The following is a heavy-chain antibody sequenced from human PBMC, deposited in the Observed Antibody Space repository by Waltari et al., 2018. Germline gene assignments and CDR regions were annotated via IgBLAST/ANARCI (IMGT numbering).Heavy chain of an antibody. V-gene: IGHV3-33*01. Sequence: QVQLVESGGGVVHSGRSLRLSCVGSGFPFTNPGMNWVRQAPGKGLEWVAVIWYDGSNKNYVDSVKGRFTISRDNSKNTMYLEMNRLRAEDTAVYFCARGDGGSGLGASDIWGQGTMVTVSS. CDR2: IWYDGSNK. CDR3: ARGDGGSGLGASDI. J-gene: IGHJ3*02. CDR1: GFPFTNPG. D-gene: IGHD3-3*01.